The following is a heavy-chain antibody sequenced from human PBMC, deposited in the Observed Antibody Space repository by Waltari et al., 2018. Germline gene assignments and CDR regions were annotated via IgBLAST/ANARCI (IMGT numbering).Heavy chain of an antibody. CDR3: TSGYCSGGSCYGY. J-gene: IGHJ4*02. D-gene: IGHD2-15*01. CDR1: GFTSGVSA. Sequence: EVQLVESGGGLVQPGGSLKLSCAASGFTSGVSAMHWVRQASGKGLEWVGRISNKANSDATAYAASVKGRFTISRDDSKNTAYLQMNSLKTEDTAVYYCTSGYCSGGSCYGYWGQGTLVTVSS. CDR2: ISNKANSDAT. V-gene: IGHV3-73*01.